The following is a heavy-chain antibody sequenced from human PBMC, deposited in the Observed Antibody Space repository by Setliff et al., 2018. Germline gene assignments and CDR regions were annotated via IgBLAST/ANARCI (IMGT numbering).Heavy chain of an antibody. D-gene: IGHD1-20*01. V-gene: IGHV1-3*01. Sequence: ASVKVSCKASGYTFTSYAMHWVRQAPGQRLEWMGWINAGNGNTKYSQKFQGRVTITRDTSASTAYMELSSLRSEDTAVYYCARDNIGYITGIPYYYYYMDVWGKGTTVTVSS. CDR3: ARDNIGYITGIPYYYYYMDV. CDR2: INAGNGNT. CDR1: GYTFTSYA. J-gene: IGHJ6*03.